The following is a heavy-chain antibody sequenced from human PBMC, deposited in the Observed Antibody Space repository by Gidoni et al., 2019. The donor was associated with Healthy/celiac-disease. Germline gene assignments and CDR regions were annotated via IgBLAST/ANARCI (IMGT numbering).Heavy chain of an antibody. Sequence: EVQLVESGGGLVKPGGSLRLSCAASGFPFSSYSMNWVRQAPGKGLEWVSSISSSSSYIYYADSVKGRFTISRDNAKNSLYLQMNSLRAEDTAVYYCARGKRGYSYGFDYWGQGTLVTVSS. CDR1: GFPFSSYS. CDR2: ISSSSSYI. V-gene: IGHV3-21*01. D-gene: IGHD5-18*01. CDR3: ARGKRGYSYGFDY. J-gene: IGHJ4*02.